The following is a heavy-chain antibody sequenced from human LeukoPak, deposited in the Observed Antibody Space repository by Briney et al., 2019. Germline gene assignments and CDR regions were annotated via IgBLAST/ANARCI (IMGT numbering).Heavy chain of an antibody. CDR1: GFTFSSYG. Sequence: GGSLRLSCAASGFTFSSYGMHWVRQAPGKGLEWVAVIWYDGSNKYYADSVKGRFTISRDNSKNTLYLQMNSLRAEDTAVYYFARDLTPAHMVRAPQCLDYWGQGTLVTVSS. J-gene: IGHJ4*02. V-gene: IGHV3-33*01. CDR2: IWYDGSNK. D-gene: IGHD3-10*01. CDR3: ARDLTPAHMVRAPQCLDY.